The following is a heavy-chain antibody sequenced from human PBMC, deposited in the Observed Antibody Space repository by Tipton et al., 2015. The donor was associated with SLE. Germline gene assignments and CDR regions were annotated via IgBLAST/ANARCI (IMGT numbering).Heavy chain of an antibody. Sequence: TLSLTCTVSGGSISSGSHYWSWIRQPAGKGLEWIGDMYTSGSTDYNPSLQNRVTISVDMSKNQFSLKLSSVTAADTAVYYCARDFKGIVADYFDYWGQGTLVTVSS. V-gene: IGHV4-61*09. D-gene: IGHD1-26*01. J-gene: IGHJ4*02. CDR3: ARDFKGIVADYFDY. CDR2: MYTSGST. CDR1: GGSISSGSHY.